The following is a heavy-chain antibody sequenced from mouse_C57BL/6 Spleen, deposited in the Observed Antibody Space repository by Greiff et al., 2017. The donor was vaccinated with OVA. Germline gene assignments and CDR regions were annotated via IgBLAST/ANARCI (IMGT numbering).Heavy chain of an antibody. CDR2: INPSTGGT. J-gene: IGHJ2*01. D-gene: IGHD2-3*01. CDR3: ARRDGYYFDY. CDR1: GYSFTGYY. Sequence: VQLQQSGPELVKPGASVKISCKASGYSFTGYYMNWVKQSPEKSLEWIGEINPSTGGTTYNQKFKAKATSTVDKSSSTAYMQLKSLTSEDSAVYYCARRDGYYFDYWGQGTTLTVSS. V-gene: IGHV1-42*01.